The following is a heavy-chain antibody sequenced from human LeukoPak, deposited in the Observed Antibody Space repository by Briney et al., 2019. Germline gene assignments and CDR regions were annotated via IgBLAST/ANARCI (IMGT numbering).Heavy chain of an antibody. Sequence: ASVKVSCRASGYTFTSYDINWVRQATGQGLEWMGWMNPNSGNTGYAQKFQGRVTITRNTSISTAYMELSSLRSEDTAVYYCARGTAGRQKYSSGWYRNYYYYYMDVWGKGTTVTVSS. J-gene: IGHJ6*03. CDR1: GYTFTSYD. CDR2: MNPNSGNT. V-gene: IGHV1-8*03. CDR3: ARGTAGRQKYSSGWYRNYYYYYMDV. D-gene: IGHD6-19*01.